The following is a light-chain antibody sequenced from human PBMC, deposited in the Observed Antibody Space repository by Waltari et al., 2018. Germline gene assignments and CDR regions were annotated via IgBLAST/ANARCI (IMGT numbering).Light chain of an antibody. CDR1: QNIGTY. CDR2: AAS. Sequence: LTRSPGTLSLSPGERATLSCRASQNIGTYLVWYQQKPGQAPRLLMYAASRRATGIPDRFSGSGSGTDFSLTISRLEPEDFAVYYCQNHERLPATFGQGTKVEIK. J-gene: IGKJ1*01. V-gene: IGKV3-20*01. CDR3: QNHERLPAT.